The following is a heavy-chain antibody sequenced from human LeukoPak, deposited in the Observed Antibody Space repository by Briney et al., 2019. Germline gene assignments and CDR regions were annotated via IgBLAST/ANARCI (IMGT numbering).Heavy chain of an antibody. CDR1: GFTFNTYP. V-gene: IGHV3-23*01. Sequence: GGSLRLSCAASGFTFNTYPMTWVRQAPGKGLAWVAAISDGGGNTYYSDSVKGRFTISRDNSKNTLYLQMSSLRAEDTAIYYCAQTTSLNYWGQGNLVTVSS. CDR3: AQTTSLNY. CDR2: ISDGGGNT. J-gene: IGHJ4*02. D-gene: IGHD4-17*01.